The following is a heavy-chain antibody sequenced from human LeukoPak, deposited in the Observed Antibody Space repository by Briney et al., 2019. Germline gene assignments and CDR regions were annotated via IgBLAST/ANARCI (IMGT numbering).Heavy chain of an antibody. D-gene: IGHD3-10*01. V-gene: IGHV3-23*01. CDR3: AKTSGSYWDYFDY. J-gene: IGHJ4*02. CDR1: GFTFSSYA. CDR2: ISGSGGST. Sequence: GGSLRLSCAASGFTFSSYATSWVRQAPGKGLEWVSAISGSGGSTYYADSVKGRFTISRDNSKKTLYLQMSSLRAEDTAVYYCAKTSGSYWDYFDYWGQGTLVTVSS.